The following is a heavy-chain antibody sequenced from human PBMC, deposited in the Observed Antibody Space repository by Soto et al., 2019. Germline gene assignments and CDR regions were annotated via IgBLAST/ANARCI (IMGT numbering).Heavy chain of an antibody. CDR3: ARGSRSGSLASRSFDP. D-gene: IGHD1-26*01. V-gene: IGHV4-34*01. CDR1: GGSFSGYY. Sequence: SETLSLTXAVYGGSFSGYYWSWIRQPPGKGLEWIGEINHSGSTNYNPSLKSRVTISVDTSKNQFSLKLSSVTAADTAVYYCARGSRSGSLASRSFDPWGQGTLVTVSS. J-gene: IGHJ5*02. CDR2: INHSGST.